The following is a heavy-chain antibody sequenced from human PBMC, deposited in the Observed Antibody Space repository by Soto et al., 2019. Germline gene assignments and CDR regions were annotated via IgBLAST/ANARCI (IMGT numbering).Heavy chain of an antibody. CDR3: ARGAPVWFGESLPDY. CDR1: GGSISSGGYY. D-gene: IGHD3-10*01. V-gene: IGHV4-31*03. Sequence: SETLSLTCTVSGGSISSGGYYWSWIRQHPGKGLEWIGYIYYSGSTYYNPSLKSRVTISVDTSKNQFSLKLSSVTAADTAVYYCARGAPVWFGESLPDYWGQGTLVTVSS. CDR2: IYYSGST. J-gene: IGHJ4*02.